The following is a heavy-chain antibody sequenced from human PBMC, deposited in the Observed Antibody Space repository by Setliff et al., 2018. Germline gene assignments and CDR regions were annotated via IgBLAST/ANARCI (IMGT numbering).Heavy chain of an antibody. CDR2: IYYSGST. Sequence: KTSETLSLTCTVSGGSISSYYWSWIRQPPGKGLEWIGYIYYSGSTNYNPSLKSRVTISVDTSNNQFSLNLNSVTAADTAAYYCARGDSSGYFLEIVHDAFDIWGQGTMVTVSS. CDR3: ARGDSSGYFLEIVHDAFDI. J-gene: IGHJ3*02. D-gene: IGHD3-22*01. CDR1: GGSISSYY. V-gene: IGHV4-59*12.